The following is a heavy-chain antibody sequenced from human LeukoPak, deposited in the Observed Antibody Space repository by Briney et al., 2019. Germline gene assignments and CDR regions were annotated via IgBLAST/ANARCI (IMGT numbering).Heavy chain of an antibody. CDR3: ARDPNYYGSANFALDV. CDR2: IYSGGST. CDR1: GFTVSSSD. V-gene: IGHV3-53*01. D-gene: IGHD3-10*01. J-gene: IGHJ6*02. Sequence: GGSLRLSCAASGFTVSSSDMSWVRQAPGKGLEWVSVIYSGGSTFYADSVKGRFTISRDNSKNTLYLQMNSLRAEDTAVYYCARDPNYYGSANFALDVWGQGTTVTVSS.